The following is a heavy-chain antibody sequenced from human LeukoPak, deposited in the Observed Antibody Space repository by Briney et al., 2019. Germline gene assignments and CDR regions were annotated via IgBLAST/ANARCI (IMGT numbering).Heavy chain of an antibody. CDR2: IYYSGST. CDR1: GGSISSYY. CDR3: ARAYSSSFNGWFDP. V-gene: IGHV4-59*01. D-gene: IGHD6-13*01. J-gene: IGHJ5*02. Sequence: SSETLSLTCTVSGGSISSYYWSWIRQPPGKGLEWIGYIYYSGSTNYNPSLKSRVTISVDTSKNQFSLKLSSVTAADTAVYYCARAYSSSFNGWFDPWGQGTLVTVSS.